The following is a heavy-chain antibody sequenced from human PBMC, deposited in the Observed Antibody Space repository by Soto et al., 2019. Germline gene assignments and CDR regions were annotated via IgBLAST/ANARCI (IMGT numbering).Heavy chain of an antibody. CDR3: AKDGGLMTTPTLLNY. CDR2: ISYDGTNK. V-gene: IGHV3-30*18. J-gene: IGHJ4*02. D-gene: IGHD4-4*01. CDR1: GYRFSSYG. Sequence: QVQLVESGGGVVQPGRSLRLSCAASGYRFSSYGMHWVRQAPGKGLEWLAVISYDGTNKYYADSVKGRFTISRDDSKNTLYLQMNSLRPEDTAVYHCAKDGGLMTTPTLLNYWGQGTLVTVST.